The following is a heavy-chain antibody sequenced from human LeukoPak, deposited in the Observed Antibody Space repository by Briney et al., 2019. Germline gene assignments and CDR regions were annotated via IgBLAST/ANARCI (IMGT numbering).Heavy chain of an antibody. CDR2: ISDGGSRT. V-gene: IGHV3-21*01. D-gene: IGHD3-22*01. J-gene: IGHJ4*02. CDR3: ASPKNYYDSSGYFLGSPPDY. Sequence: KTGGSLRLSCAASGFVFSSQDMGWVRQAPGKGLEWVSAISDGGSRTYYADSVKGRFTISRDNAKNSLFLQMNSLRAEDTAVYYCASPKNYYDSSGYFLGSPPDYWGQGTLVTVSS. CDR1: GFVFSSQD.